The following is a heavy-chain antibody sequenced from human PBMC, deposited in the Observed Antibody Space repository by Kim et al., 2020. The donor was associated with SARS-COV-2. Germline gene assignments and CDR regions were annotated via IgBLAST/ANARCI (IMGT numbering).Heavy chain of an antibody. V-gene: IGHV7-4-1*02. J-gene: IGHJ6*02. D-gene: IGHD2-15*01. CDR1: GYTFTSYA. CDR3: ARGGQHYYYYGMDV. CDR2: INTNTGNP. Sequence: ASVKVSCKASGYTFTSYAMNWVRQAPGQGLEWMGWINTNTGNPRYAQGFTGRFVFSLDTSVSTAYLQISSLKAEDTAVYYCARGGQHYYYYGMDVWGQGTTVTVSS.